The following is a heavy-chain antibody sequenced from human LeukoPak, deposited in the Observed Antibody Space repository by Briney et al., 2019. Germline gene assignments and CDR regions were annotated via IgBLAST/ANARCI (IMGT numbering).Heavy chain of an antibody. CDR3: ARDPEDGFLDDWFDP. J-gene: IGHJ5*02. V-gene: IGHV3-21*01. CDR2: ISSSSSYI. D-gene: IGHD5-24*01. Sequence: PGGSLRLSCAASGFTFSNYSMNWVRQAPGKGLEWVSSISSSSSYIYYADSVKGRFTISRDNAKNSLYLQMNSLRAEDTAVYYCARDPEDGFLDDWFDPWGQGTLVTVSS. CDR1: GFTFSNYS.